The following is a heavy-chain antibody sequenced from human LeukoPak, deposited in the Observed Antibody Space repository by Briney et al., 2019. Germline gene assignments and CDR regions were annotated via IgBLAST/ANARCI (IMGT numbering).Heavy chain of an antibody. CDR2: IYTSGST. V-gene: IGHV4-61*02. D-gene: IGHD3-3*01. Sequence: SETLSLTCTVSGGSISSGSYYWSWIRQPAGKGLEWIGRIYTSGSTNYNPSLKSRVTISVDTSKNQFSLKLSSVTAADTAVYYCARNDFWSGYFPIWGQGTMVTVSS. CDR3: ARNDFWSGYFPI. CDR1: GGSISSGSYY. J-gene: IGHJ3*02.